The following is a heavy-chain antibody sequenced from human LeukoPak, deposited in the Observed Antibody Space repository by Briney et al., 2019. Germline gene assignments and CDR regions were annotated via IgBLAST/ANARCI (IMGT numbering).Heavy chain of an antibody. CDR1: GGSFSGYY. Sequence: SETLSLTCAVYGGSFSGYYWSWIRQPPGKGLEWIGEINHSGSTYYNPSLKSRVTISVDTSKNQFSLKLSSVTAADTAVYYCARDHRARVYYGSGSYYFGPEWGQGTLVTVSS. CDR2: INHSGST. D-gene: IGHD3-10*01. J-gene: IGHJ4*02. CDR3: ARDHRARVYYGSGSYYFGPE. V-gene: IGHV4-34*01.